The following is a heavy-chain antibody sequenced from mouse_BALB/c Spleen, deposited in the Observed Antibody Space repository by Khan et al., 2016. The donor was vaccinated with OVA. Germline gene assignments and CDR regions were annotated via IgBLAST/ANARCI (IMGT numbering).Heavy chain of an antibody. Sequence: QVQLKESGPGLVAPSQSLSITCTVSGFSLSRYNIHWVRQPPGKGLEWLGMIWGGGGTDYNSTLKSRLSISKDNSKSQDFLQMNSLQTDDTAMYYYARANYSYDSYYAIDYWGQGTSVTVSS. CDR2: IWGGGGT. J-gene: IGHJ4*01. CDR3: ARANYSYDSYYAIDY. CDR1: GFSLSRYN. D-gene: IGHD2-12*01. V-gene: IGHV2-6-4*01.